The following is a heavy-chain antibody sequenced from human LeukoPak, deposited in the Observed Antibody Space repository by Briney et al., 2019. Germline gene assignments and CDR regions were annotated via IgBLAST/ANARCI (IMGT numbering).Heavy chain of an antibody. D-gene: IGHD6-19*01. CDR2: ISSDGNT. J-gene: IGHJ6*02. CDR1: GFTVSSSS. V-gene: IGHV3-66*01. Sequence: GGSLRLSCAASGFTVSSSSMNWVRLGPGKGLEWVSVISSDGNTYYADSVKGRFTISRNNSRNTLSLQMQGLRADDTAVYYCARGQEQFSSPWQWGPRRKNFYYYGMDVWGQGATVTVSS. CDR3: ARGQEQFSSPWQWGPRRKNFYYYGMDV.